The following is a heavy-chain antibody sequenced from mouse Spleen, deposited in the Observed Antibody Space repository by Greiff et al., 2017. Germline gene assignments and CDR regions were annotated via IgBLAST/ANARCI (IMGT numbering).Heavy chain of an antibody. CDR2: INPNNGGT. CDR3: ARFDYDGYYYAMDY. V-gene: IGHV1-18*01. CDR1: GYTFTDYN. Sequence: SGPELVKPGASVKIPCKASGYTFTDYNMDWVKQSHGKSLEWIGDINPNNGGTIYNQKFKGKATLTVDKSSSTAYMELRSLTSEDTAVYYCARFDYDGYYYAMDYWGQGTSVTVSS. J-gene: IGHJ4*01. D-gene: IGHD2-4*01.